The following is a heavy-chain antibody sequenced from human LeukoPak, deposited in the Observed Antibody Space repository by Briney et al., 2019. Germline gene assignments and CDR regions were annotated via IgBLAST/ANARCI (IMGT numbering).Heavy chain of an antibody. D-gene: IGHD3-10*01. J-gene: IGHJ5*02. CDR2: ISYDGSNK. CDR1: GFTFSSYG. Sequence: PGRSLRLSCAASGFTFSSYGMHWVRQAPGKGLEWVAVISYDGSNKYYADSVKGRFTISRDNSKNTLYLQMNSLRAEDTAVYYCARGRPMIREVISWFDPWGQGTLVTVSS. CDR3: ARGRPMIREVISWFDP. V-gene: IGHV3-30*03.